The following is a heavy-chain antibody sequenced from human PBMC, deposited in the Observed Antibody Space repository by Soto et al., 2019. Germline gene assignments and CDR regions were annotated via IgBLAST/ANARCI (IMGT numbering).Heavy chain of an antibody. Sequence: SETLSLTCTVSGGSISSYYWSWIRQPPGKGLEWIGYIYYSGSTNYNPSLKSRVTISVDTSKNQFSLKLSSVTAADTAVYYCARVQLQYIGGADWFDPWGQGTLVTVSS. CDR3: ARVQLQYIGGADWFDP. CDR1: GGSISSYY. V-gene: IGHV4-59*01. CDR2: IYYSGST. J-gene: IGHJ5*02. D-gene: IGHD2-2*02.